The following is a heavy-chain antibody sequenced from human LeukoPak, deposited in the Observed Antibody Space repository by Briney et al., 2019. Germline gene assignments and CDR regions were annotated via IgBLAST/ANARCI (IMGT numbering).Heavy chain of an antibody. CDR1: GGSISSYY. J-gene: IGHJ6*04. V-gene: IGHV4-59*01. CDR2: IYYSGST. Sequence: SETLSLTCTVSGGSISSYYWSWIRQPPGKGLEWIGYIYYSGSTNYNPSLKSRVTISVDTSKNQFSLKLSSVTAADTAVYYCARHPTAKYSSSSGVWGKGTTVTVSS. D-gene: IGHD6-6*01. CDR3: ARHPTAKYSSSSGV.